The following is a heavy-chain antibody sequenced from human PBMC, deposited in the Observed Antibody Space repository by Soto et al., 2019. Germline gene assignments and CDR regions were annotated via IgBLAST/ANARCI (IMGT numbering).Heavy chain of an antibody. J-gene: IGHJ4*02. CDR1: GSTFSDYY. Sequence: GGSLRLSCAASGSTFSDYYMSWIRQAPGKGLEWVSYISSSSSYTNYADSVKGRFTISRDNAKNSLYLQMNSLRAEDTAVYYCARVKVAGYYFDYWGQGTLVTVS. D-gene: IGHD6-19*01. V-gene: IGHV3-11*06. CDR3: ARVKVAGYYFDY. CDR2: ISSSSSYT.